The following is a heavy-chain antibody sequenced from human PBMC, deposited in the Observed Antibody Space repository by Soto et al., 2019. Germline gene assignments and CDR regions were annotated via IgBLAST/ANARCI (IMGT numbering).Heavy chain of an antibody. V-gene: IGHV1-46*01. J-gene: IGHJ4*02. CDR2: VNPSGGST. CDR3: ARGGVAVDIDY. CDR1: GYTFTSYY. D-gene: IGHD6-19*01. Sequence: QVQLVQSGAEVKKPGASVKVSCKASGYTFTSYYMHWVRQAPGQGLEWMGIVNPSGGSTSYAQKFQGRVSMTRDTSTSTVYMELSSLRSEDTAVYYCARGGVAVDIDYWGQGTLVTVSS.